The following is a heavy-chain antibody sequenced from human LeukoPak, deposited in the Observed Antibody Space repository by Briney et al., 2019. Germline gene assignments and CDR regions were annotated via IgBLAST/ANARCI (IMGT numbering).Heavy chain of an antibody. Sequence: PGGSLRLSCAASGFTFSSYGMHWVRQAPGKGLEWGAVISYDGSNKYYADSVKGRFTISRDNSKNTLYLQMNSLRAEDTAVYYCWGYSYGYDYDYWGQGTLVTVSS. D-gene: IGHD5-18*01. CDR1: GFTFSSYG. J-gene: IGHJ4*02. V-gene: IGHV3-30*03. CDR3: WGYSYGYDYDY. CDR2: ISYDGSNK.